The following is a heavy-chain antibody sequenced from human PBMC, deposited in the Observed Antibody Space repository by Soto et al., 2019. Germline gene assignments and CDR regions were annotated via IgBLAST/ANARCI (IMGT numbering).Heavy chain of an antibody. D-gene: IGHD3-16*01. V-gene: IGHV4-4*02. CDR1: GDSITNNHW. Sequence: QMQLRESGPGLVKPSGTLSLTCTVYGDSITNNHWWPWVRQSPGKGPEMIGEIYHTGHANYNPSLNSRVAISVDKSKNQFSLTLNSVTAADTAVYYCASKLGPYYYGLDVWGQGTTVTVSS. CDR3: ASKLGPYYYGLDV. CDR2: IYHTGHA. J-gene: IGHJ6*02.